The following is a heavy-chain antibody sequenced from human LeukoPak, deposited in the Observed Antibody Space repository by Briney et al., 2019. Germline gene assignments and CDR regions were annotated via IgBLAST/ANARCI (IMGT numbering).Heavy chain of an antibody. CDR1: GGSISSSNW. V-gene: IGHV4-4*02. Sequence: SETLSLTCAVSGGSISSSNWWSWARQPPGKGLEWIGEIYHSGSTNYNPSLKSRVTISVDKSKNQFSLKLSSVTAADTAVYYCARDLRDPYCSSTSCYGGLDYWGQGTLVTVSS. D-gene: IGHD2-2*01. J-gene: IGHJ4*02. CDR2: IYHSGST. CDR3: ARDLRDPYCSSTSCYGGLDY.